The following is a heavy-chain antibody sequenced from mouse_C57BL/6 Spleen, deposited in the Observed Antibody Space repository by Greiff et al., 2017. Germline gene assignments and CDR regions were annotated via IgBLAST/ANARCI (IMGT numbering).Heavy chain of an antibody. D-gene: IGHD2-12*01. CDR3: SRVYSYARSWFAY. CDR1: GFTFSSYA. V-gene: IGHV5-4*03. CDR2: IRDGGSYT. Sequence: EVKLMESGGGLVKPGGSLKLSCAASGFTFSSYAMSWVRQTPEKRLEWVATIRDGGSYTYYPDNVKGRFTISRDNAKNNLYLQMSHLKSEDTAMYYCSRVYSYARSWFAYWGQGTLLTVSA. J-gene: IGHJ3*01.